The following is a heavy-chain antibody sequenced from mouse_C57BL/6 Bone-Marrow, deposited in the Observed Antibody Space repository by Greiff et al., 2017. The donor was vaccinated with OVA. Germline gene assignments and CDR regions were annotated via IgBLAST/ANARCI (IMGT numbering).Heavy chain of an antibody. V-gene: IGHV1-50*01. Sequence: QVQLQQSGAELVKPGASVKLSCKASGYTFTSYWMQWVKQRPGQGLEWIGEIDPSDSYTNYNQKFKGKATLTVDTSSSTAYMQLSSLTSEDSAVYYCAREGRRSYWYFDVWGTGTTVTVSS. CDR1: GYTFTSYW. D-gene: IGHD2-14*01. CDR2: IDPSDSYT. J-gene: IGHJ1*03. CDR3: AREGRRSYWYFDV.